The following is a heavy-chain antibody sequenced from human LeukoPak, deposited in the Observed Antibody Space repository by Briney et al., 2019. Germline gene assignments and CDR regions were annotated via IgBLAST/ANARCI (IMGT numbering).Heavy chain of an antibody. Sequence: SETLSLTCAVYGGSFNGYYWSWIRQPPGKGLEWIGEINQSGTTNYNPSLKSRVTISVDTSKNQFSLNLNSLTAADTAVFSCARGRWSGTTSTPFDYWGQGTLVTVSS. CDR1: GGSFNGYY. CDR3: ARGRWSGTTSTPFDY. J-gene: IGHJ4*02. D-gene: IGHD1-7*01. V-gene: IGHV4-34*01. CDR2: INQSGTT.